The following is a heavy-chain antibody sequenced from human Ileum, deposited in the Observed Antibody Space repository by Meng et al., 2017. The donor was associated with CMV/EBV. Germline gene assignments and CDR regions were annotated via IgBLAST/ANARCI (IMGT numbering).Heavy chain of an antibody. CDR3: ARGPGASTREGFDY. Sequence: QGQRQESGPGLGTPSVPLSLTCTCSGGSVNNYYWSWIRQSAGKGLEWIGRFYSSDTYNYHPSLDSRVTMSLDTSKNQFSLNLRSVTAADTATYYCARGPGASTREGFDYWGLGTLVTVSS. V-gene: IGHV4-4*07. CDR2: FYSSDTY. J-gene: IGHJ4*02. CDR1: GGSVNNYY. D-gene: IGHD1-26*01.